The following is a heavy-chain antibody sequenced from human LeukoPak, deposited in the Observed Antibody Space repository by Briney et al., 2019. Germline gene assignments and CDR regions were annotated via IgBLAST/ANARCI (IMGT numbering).Heavy chain of an antibody. Sequence: HAGGSLRLSCAASGFTFSSYSMNWVRQAPGKGLEWVSYISSSSSTIYYADSAKGRFTISRDNAKNSLYLQMNSLRAEDTAVYYCARDRSGSYWDNWFDPWGQGTLVTVSS. CDR3: ARDRSGSYWDNWFDP. J-gene: IGHJ5*02. V-gene: IGHV3-48*01. CDR2: ISSSSSTI. CDR1: GFTFSSYS. D-gene: IGHD1-26*01.